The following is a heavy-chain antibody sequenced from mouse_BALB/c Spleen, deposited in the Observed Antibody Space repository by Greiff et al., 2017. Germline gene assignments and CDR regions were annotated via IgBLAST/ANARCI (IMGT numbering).Heavy chain of an antibody. CDR2: IWRGGST. D-gene: IGHD2-14*01. CDR1: GFSLTSYG. V-gene: IGHV2-5-1*01. Sequence: VKLVESGPSLVQPSQSLSITCTVSGFSLTSYGVHWVRQSPGKGLEWLGVIWRGGSTDYNAAFMSRLSITKDNSKSQVFFKMNSLQADDTAIYYCAKGRYGGYYAMDYWGQGTSVTVSS. J-gene: IGHJ4*01. CDR3: AKGRYGGYYAMDY.